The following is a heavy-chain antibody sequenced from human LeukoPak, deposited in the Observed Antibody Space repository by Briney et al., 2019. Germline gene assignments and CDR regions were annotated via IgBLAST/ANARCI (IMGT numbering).Heavy chain of an antibody. V-gene: IGHV3-30*18. D-gene: IGHD6-13*01. Sequence: GGFLRLSCAASGFTFSSYGMHWVRQAPGEGLEWVAVISYDGSNKYYADSVKGRFTISRDNSKNTLYLQMNSLRAEDTAVYYCAKCITAPGTCYFDYWGQGTLVTVSS. J-gene: IGHJ4*02. CDR3: AKCITAPGTCYFDY. CDR2: ISYDGSNK. CDR1: GFTFSSYG.